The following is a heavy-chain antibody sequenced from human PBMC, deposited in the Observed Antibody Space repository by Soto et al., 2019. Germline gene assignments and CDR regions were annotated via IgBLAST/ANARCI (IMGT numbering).Heavy chain of an antibody. CDR3: ARDRTLHCSGGSGRPIYYYYHMDV. CDR2: INPSGGST. V-gene: IGHV1-46*03. D-gene: IGHD2-15*01. Sequence: ASVKVSCKASGYTFTSYYMHWVRQAPGQGLEWMGIINPSGGSTSYAQKFQGRVTMTRDTSTSTVYMELSSLRSEDTAVYYCARDRTLHCSGGSGRPIYYYYHMDVWGKGTTVTVSS. J-gene: IGHJ6*03. CDR1: GYTFTSYY.